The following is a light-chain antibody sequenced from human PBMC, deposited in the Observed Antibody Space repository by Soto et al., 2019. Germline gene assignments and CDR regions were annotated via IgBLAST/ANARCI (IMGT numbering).Light chain of an antibody. CDR2: GGS. Sequence: ALTQSPGTLSLSPGERATLSCRAGQSVRSTYLAWYQQKPGQAPRLLIYGGSNRSTGIPDRFSGSGSGTDFTLTISRLEPEDSGVYYCQRYDNSPMDAFGQGTKLEIQ. CDR3: QRYDNSPMDA. CDR1: QSVRSTY. V-gene: IGKV3-20*01. J-gene: IGKJ2*01.